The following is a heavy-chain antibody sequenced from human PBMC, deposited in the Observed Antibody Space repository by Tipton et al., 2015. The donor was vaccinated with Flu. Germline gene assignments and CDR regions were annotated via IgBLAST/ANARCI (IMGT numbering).Heavy chain of an antibody. Sequence: TLSLTCAVSGYSINSGYYWGWIRQSPGKGLEWIGSMYHSGTTYYNPSLKSRVTISLDTSNNQFSLKPSSVTAADTAVYYCARLTTRSYCPDYWGQGTLATVSS. V-gene: IGHV4-38-2*01. J-gene: IGHJ4*02. D-gene: IGHD3-10*01. CDR3: ARLTTRSYCPDY. CDR2: MYHSGTT. CDR1: GYSINSGYY.